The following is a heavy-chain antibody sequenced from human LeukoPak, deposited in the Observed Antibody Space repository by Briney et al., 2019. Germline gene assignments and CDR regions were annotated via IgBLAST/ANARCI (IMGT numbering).Heavy chain of an antibody. D-gene: IGHD2-15*01. CDR2: ISSSSSYI. J-gene: IGHJ3*02. CDR3: ARATCSGGSCSFGDAFDI. Sequence: GGSLRLSCAASGFTFSSYRMNWVRQAPGQGLEWVSSISSSSSYIYYADSVKGRFTISRDNAKNSLYLQMNSLRAEDTAVYYCARATCSGGSCSFGDAFDIWGQGTMVTVSS. CDR1: GFTFSSYR. V-gene: IGHV3-21*01.